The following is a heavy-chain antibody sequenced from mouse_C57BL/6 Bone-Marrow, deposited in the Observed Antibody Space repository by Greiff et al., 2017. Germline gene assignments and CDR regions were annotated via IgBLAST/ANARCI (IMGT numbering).Heavy chain of an antibody. CDR3: ASSYYYGSSPYWYFDV. V-gene: IGHV1-54*01. J-gene: IGHJ1*03. D-gene: IGHD1-1*01. CDR1: GYAFTNSL. CDR2: INPGSGGT. Sequence: QVQLQQSGAELVRPGTSVKVSCKASGYAFTNSLIEWVKQRPGQGLEWIGVINPGSGGTNYNEKFKGKATLTADKSSSTAYMQLSSLTSEDSAVYFCASSYYYGSSPYWYFDVWGTGTTVTVSS.